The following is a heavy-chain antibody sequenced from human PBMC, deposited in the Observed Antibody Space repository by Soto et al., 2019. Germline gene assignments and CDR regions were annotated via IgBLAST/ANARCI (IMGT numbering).Heavy chain of an antibody. CDR2: ISGSGGST. D-gene: IGHD3-3*01. CDR3: ATADVLRFLEWSSPYYYYGMEV. CDR1: GFTFSSYA. J-gene: IGHJ6*02. V-gene: IGHV3-23*01. Sequence: GVSLRLSCAASGFTFSSYAMSCVRQAPGKGLEWVSAISGSGGSTYYADSVKGRFTISRDNSKNTLYLQMNSLRAEDTAVYYCATADVLRFLEWSSPYYYYGMEVWGQGTKVTVS.